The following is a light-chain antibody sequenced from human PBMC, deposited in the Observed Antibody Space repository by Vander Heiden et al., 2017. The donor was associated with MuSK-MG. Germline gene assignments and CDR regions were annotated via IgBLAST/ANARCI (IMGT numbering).Light chain of an antibody. CDR2: DAS. V-gene: IGKV3-11*01. CDR1: QSVSSY. Sequence: EIVLTQSPATLSLSPGERATLSCRASQSVSSYLAWYQQKPGQAPRLLIYDASNRATGIPARFSGSASGTDFTLTISILDPEDFAVYYCQQRSNWPPLFGGGTKVEIK. J-gene: IGKJ4*01. CDR3: QQRSNWPPL.